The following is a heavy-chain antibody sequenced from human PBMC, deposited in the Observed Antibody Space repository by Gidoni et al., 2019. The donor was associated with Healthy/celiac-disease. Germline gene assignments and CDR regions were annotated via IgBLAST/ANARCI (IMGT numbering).Heavy chain of an antibody. V-gene: IGHV3-74*01. CDR3: ARVPWAYYYDSSGYYYGHYYYYGMDV. CDR1: GFTFSSYW. D-gene: IGHD3-22*01. J-gene: IGHJ6*02. Sequence: EVQLVESGGGLVQPGGSLRLSCAASGFTFSSYWMHWVRQAPGKGLVWVSRINSDGSSTSYADSVKGRFTISRDNAKNTLYLQMNSLRAEDTAVYYCARVPWAYYYDSSGYYYGHYYYYGMDVWGQGTTVTVSS. CDR2: INSDGSST.